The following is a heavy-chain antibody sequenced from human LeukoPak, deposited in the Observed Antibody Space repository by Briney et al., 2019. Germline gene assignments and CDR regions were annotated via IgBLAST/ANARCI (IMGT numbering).Heavy chain of an antibody. CDR3: ATINYGGHGYFDY. Sequence: SETLSLTCTVSGGSISSYHWSWIRQPPGKGLEWIGYIYNSGSTNYNPSLESRVTISVDTSKSQFSLKLSSVTAADTAVYYCATINYGGHGYFDYWGQGSLVTVSS. V-gene: IGHV4-59*08. CDR1: GGSISSYH. D-gene: IGHD4-23*01. J-gene: IGHJ4*02. CDR2: IYNSGST.